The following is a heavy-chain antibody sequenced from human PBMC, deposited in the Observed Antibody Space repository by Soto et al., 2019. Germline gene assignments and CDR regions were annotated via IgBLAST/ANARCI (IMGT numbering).Heavy chain of an antibody. CDR1: GFTFSSYW. CDR3: VLRNWFDP. V-gene: IGHV3-74*01. D-gene: IGHD3-16*01. CDR2: INSDGSST. J-gene: IGHJ5*02. Sequence: GSLRLSCAASGFTFSSYWMHWVRQAPGKGLVWFSRINSDGSSTSYADSVKGRFTISRDNAKNTLYLQMNRLRAEDTAVYYCVLRNWFDPWGQGTLVTVSS.